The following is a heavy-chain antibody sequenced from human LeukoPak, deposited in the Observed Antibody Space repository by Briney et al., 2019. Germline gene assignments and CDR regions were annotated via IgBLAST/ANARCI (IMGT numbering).Heavy chain of an antibody. Sequence: PGGSLRLSCAASGFTFSSYAMSWVRQAPGKGLEWVSYISSSSSTIYYADSVKGRFTISRDNAKNSLDLQMNSLRDKDTAVYYCARARASGRSGLDYWGQGTLVTVSS. CDR3: ARARASGRSGLDY. V-gene: IGHV3-48*02. J-gene: IGHJ4*02. CDR1: GFTFSSYA. CDR2: ISSSSSTI. D-gene: IGHD2-15*01.